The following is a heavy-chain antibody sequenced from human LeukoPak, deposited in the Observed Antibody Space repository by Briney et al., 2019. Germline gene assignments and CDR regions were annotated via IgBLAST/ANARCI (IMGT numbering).Heavy chain of an antibody. D-gene: IGHD5-12*01. J-gene: IGHJ4*02. CDR3: VRDGGVSGYDLLDY. CDR2: INQDGSEE. CDR1: GFTFSNYW. Sequence: GGPLRLSCAASGFTFSNYWMTWVRQAPGKGLEWVAHINQDGSEEHYMDSVKARFTISRDNAKNSLSLQMNSLRAEDTAVYYCVRDGGVSGYDLLDYWGQGTLVTVSS. V-gene: IGHV3-7*01.